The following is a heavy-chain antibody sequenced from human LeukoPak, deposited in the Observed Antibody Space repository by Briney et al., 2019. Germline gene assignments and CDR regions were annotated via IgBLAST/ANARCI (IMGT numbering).Heavy chain of an antibody. V-gene: IGHV3-66*02. J-gene: IGHJ4*02. CDR1: GFTVSSNY. CDR2: IYSGGST. D-gene: IGHD3-22*01. Sequence: PGGSLRLSCAASGFTVSSNYMSWVRQAPGKGLEWVSVIYSGGSTYYADSVKGRFTISRDNSKNTLYLQMNSLRAEDTAVYYCARDSSGYKFDNWGQGTLVTVSS. CDR3: ARDSSGYKFDN.